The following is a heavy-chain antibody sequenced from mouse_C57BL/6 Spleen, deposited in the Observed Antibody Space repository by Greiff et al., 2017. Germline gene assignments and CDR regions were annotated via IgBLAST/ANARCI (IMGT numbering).Heavy chain of an antibody. CDR1: GFTFSDYY. J-gene: IGHJ1*03. CDR2: INYDGSST. V-gene: IGHV5-16*01. D-gene: IGHD1-1*01. CDR3: ARDHDYGSSHWYFDV. Sequence: EVKVEESEGGLVQPGRSMKLSCTASGFTFSDYYMAWVRQVPEKGLEWVANINYDGSSTYYLDSLKSRFIISRDNAKNILYLQMSSLKSEDTATYYCARDHDYGSSHWYFDVWGTGTTVTVSS.